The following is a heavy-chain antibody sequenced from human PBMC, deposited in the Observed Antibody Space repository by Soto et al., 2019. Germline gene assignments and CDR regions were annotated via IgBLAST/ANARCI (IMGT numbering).Heavy chain of an antibody. V-gene: IGHV1-18*04. CDR2: VSGNNGAS. CDR3: VRDQKYFRVNGNWFDS. D-gene: IGHD2-2*01. J-gene: IGHJ5*01. Sequence: ASVKVSCKASGYTSADFGISWARQAPGQGLEWMGWVSGNNGASNPAPKVQGRITMTLDTSTGVSYMALRSLRSDDTAIYYCVRDQKYFRVNGNWFDSWGQLTLFTASS. CDR1: GYTSADFG.